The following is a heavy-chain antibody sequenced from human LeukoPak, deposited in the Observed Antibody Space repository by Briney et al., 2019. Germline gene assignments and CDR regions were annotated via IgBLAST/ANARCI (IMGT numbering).Heavy chain of an antibody. V-gene: IGHV4-59*01. CDR2: IYNSGSA. Sequence: KPSETLSLTCTVSGGSISTYYWSWIRQPPGKGLEWIGYIYNSGSANYNPSLKSRVTISVDTSKNQFSLKLSSVTAADTAVYYCARAERYYYDSSGYYGGPLMWPDVRDAFDIWGQGTMVTVSS. CDR1: GGSISTYY. CDR3: ARAERYYYDSSGYYGGPLMWPDVRDAFDI. D-gene: IGHD3-22*01. J-gene: IGHJ3*02.